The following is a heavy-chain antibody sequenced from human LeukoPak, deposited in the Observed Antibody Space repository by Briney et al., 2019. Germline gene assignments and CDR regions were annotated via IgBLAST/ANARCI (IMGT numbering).Heavy chain of an antibody. CDR1: GFTFSSYA. V-gene: IGHV3-64*01. Sequence: GGSLRLSCAASGFTFSSYAMHWVRQAPGKGLEYVSAISSNGGSTYYANSVKGRFTISRDNSKNTLYLQMGSLRAEDMAVYYCASSYYGSGSYPDYWGQGTLVTVSS. J-gene: IGHJ4*02. CDR3: ASSYYGSGSYPDY. D-gene: IGHD3-10*01. CDR2: ISSNGGST.